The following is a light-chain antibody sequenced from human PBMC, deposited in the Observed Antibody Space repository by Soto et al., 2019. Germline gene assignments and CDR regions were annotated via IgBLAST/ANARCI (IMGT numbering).Light chain of an antibody. CDR1: QGVSGSY. CDR3: QHYGSSPRT. Sequence: EIVLTQSPGTLSLSPGERATLSCRASQGVSGSYLAWYQQKPGQAPRLLIYGASSRATGIPNRFSGSESGTDFTLTISRLELEDFAVYYCQHYGSSPRTFGQGTKVEIK. J-gene: IGKJ1*01. V-gene: IGKV3-20*01. CDR2: GAS.